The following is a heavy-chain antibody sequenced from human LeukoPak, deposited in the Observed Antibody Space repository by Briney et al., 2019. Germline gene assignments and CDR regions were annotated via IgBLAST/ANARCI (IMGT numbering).Heavy chain of an antibody. CDR3: ARSSATVTTRFFDL. D-gene: IGHD4-17*01. V-gene: IGHV3-64*01. CDR2: ISSNGRRT. J-gene: IGHJ2*01. CDR1: GFTFSSYS. Sequence: PGGSLRLSCAASGFTFSSYSMHWVRQAPGKGLEYVSAISSNGRRTYYANSVKGRFTISRDNPKNTLYLQMVSLRAEDTAFYYCARSSATVTTRFFDLWGRGTLVFVSS.